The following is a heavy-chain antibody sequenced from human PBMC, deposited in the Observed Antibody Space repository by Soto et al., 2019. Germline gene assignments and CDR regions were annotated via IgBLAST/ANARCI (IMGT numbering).Heavy chain of an antibody. CDR2: IYYSGST. CDR3: ARGILVVPAAIEAVAY. V-gene: IGHV4-30-4*01. J-gene: IGHJ4*02. Sequence: LYLTCTVSGASISSGDYYWRWIRQPPGKGLGWIGYIYYSGSTYYNPSHKSRVTISVDTPKNQFSLKVSSVTASDTAVDYCARGILVVPAAIEAVAYWGQGTLVTVSS. CDR1: GASISSGDYY. D-gene: IGHD2-2*01.